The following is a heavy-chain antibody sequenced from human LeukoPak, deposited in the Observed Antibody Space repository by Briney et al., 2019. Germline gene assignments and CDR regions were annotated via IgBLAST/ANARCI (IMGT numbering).Heavy chain of an antibody. J-gene: IGHJ4*02. CDR3: ARAEGGNHDY. D-gene: IGHD4-23*01. CDR2: ISAYNGNT. CDR1: GYTFTRYY. V-gene: IGHV1-18*04. Sequence: ASVKVSCKASGYTFTRYYMYWVRQAPGQGLEWMGWISAYNGNTNYAQKLQGRVTMTTDTSTSTAYMELRSLRSDDTAVYYCARAEGGNHDYWGQGTLVTVSS.